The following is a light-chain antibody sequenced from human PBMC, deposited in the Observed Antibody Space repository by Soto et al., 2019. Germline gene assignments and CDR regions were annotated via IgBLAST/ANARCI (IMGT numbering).Light chain of an antibody. J-gene: IGLJ2*01. Sequence: QSVLTQSPSASASLGASVKLTCTLSSGHSSYVIAWHQQQPEKGPRYLVRLNSDGSHSKGDGIPDRFSGSSSGAERYLTISSLRSEDEADYYCQTWDTGIVVFGGGTKLTVL. CDR2: LNSDGSH. V-gene: IGLV4-69*01. CDR3: QTWDTGIVV. CDR1: SGHSSYV.